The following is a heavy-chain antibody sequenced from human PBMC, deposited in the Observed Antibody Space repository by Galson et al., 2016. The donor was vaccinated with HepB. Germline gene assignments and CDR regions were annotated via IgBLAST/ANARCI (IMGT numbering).Heavy chain of an antibody. J-gene: IGHJ3*02. CDR1: GFTFTNAW. V-gene: IGHV3-15*01. CDR2: IKSKTYGGTA. CDR3: AAAVGTTEGTAFDI. D-gene: IGHD1-26*01. Sequence: SLRLSCAASGFTFTNAWMNWVRQAPGKGLEWVGRIKSKTYGGTADYVAPVKGRFTISRDDSKNMLHLQMVSLKTEDTAVYYCAAAVGTTEGTAFDIWGQGTMVTVSS.